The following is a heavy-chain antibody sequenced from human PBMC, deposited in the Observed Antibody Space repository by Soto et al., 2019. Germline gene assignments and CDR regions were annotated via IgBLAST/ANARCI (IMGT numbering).Heavy chain of an antibody. Sequence: EVQLLESGGGLVPPGGSLRLSCAASGFTFSSYAMSWVRHAPGKGLEWVSAISGSGDDTDYADSVKGRFTISRDNSKNTLYLRVSSLRVEDTAVYYCASSPLYYDSSGYISDYWGQGSLVTVSS. D-gene: IGHD3-22*01. CDR3: ASSPLYYDSSGYISDY. J-gene: IGHJ4*02. V-gene: IGHV3-23*01. CDR2: ISGSGDDT. CDR1: GFTFSSYA.